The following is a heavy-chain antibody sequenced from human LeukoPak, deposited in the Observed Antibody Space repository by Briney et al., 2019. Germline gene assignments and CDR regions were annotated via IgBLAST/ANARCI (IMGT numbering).Heavy chain of an antibody. Sequence: ASVKVSRKAYGYTFTSYDINWVRQATGQGLEWMGWMNTNGGNTGYAQKFQGRVTMTRNTSISTAYMELSRLRSEDTAVYYCARGTSMVRGVADAWGQATLVTVSS. D-gene: IGHD3-10*01. CDR1: GYTFTSYD. J-gene: IGHJ5*02. CDR2: MNTNGGNT. CDR3: ARGTSMVRGVADA. V-gene: IGHV1-8*01.